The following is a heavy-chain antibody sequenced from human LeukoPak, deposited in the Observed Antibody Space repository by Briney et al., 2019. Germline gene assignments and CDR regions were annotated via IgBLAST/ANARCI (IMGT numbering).Heavy chain of an antibody. J-gene: IGHJ4*02. V-gene: IGHV3-23*01. D-gene: IGHD3-10*01. CDR1: GFTFSSSA. Sequence: GGSLRLSCAASGFTFSSSAMSWVRQAPGKGLEWVSSISGSGSGGSTYYADSVKGRFTISRDNGRNSLYLQMNSFRVEDTAVYYCARVLVEGSGNYWYYFDSWGQGTLVTVSS. CDR2: ISGSGSGGST. CDR3: ARVLVEGSGNYWYYFDS.